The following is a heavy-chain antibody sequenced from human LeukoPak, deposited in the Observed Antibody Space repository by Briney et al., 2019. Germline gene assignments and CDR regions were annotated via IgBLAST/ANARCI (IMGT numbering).Heavy chain of an antibody. J-gene: IGHJ4*02. CDR3: TRQSDY. V-gene: IGHV3-15*01. CDR2: ITSKTDGGTT. CDR1: GFTFSTYA. Sequence: GGSLRLSCSASGFTFSTYAMHWVRQAPGKGLEWVGRITSKTDGGTTDYAAPVKGRFTISRDDSKNTLYLQMNSLKTEDTAVYYCTRQSDYWGQGTLVAVSS.